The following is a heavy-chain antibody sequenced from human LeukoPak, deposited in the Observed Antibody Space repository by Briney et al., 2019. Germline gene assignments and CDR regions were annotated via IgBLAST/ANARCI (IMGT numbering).Heavy chain of an antibody. CDR1: GFTFSSYA. Sequence: GGSLRLSCAASGFTFSSYAMSWVRQAPGKGLEWVSSISDNGGRTYHADSVKGRFTISRDNSKNTLFLQMNSLRVEDTALYYCARDHFDIGGQDLRENQRVGFDWWGQGTLVTVSS. CDR2: ISDNGGRT. J-gene: IGHJ4*02. V-gene: IGHV3-23*01. D-gene: IGHD3-9*01. CDR3: ARDHFDIGGQDLRENQRVGFDW.